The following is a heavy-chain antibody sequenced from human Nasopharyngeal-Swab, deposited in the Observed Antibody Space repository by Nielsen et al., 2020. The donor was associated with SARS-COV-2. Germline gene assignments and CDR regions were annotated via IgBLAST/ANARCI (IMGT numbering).Heavy chain of an antibody. D-gene: IGHD3-22*01. CDR3: ARWAGDGSAYYSDY. V-gene: IGHV3-30*03. Sequence: GGSLRLSCAASGFTFSSFGMHWVRQAPGKGLEWVAIISHDGSYKAYADSVKGRFTISRDDSKSTLYLQMNSLRTEDTAVYYCARWAGDGSAYYSDYWGQGTLVTVSS. J-gene: IGHJ4*02. CDR2: ISHDGSYK. CDR1: GFTFSSFG.